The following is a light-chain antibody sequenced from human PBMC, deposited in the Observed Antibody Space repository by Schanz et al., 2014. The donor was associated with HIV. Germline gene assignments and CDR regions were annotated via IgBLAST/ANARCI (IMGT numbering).Light chain of an antibody. CDR3: GSYKSASFPWV. CDR2: DVS. J-gene: IGLJ3*02. CDR1: SSDVGGYNY. Sequence: QSALTQPASVSGSPGQSITISCTGTSSDVGGYNYVSWYQQHPGKAPKLMIYDVSNRPSGVSNRFSGSKSGTTASLTISGLQAEDEASYYCGSYKSASFPWVFGGGTKVTVL. V-gene: IGLV2-14*03.